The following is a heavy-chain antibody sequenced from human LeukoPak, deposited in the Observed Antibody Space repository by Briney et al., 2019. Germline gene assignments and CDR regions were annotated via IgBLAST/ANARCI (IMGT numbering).Heavy chain of an antibody. D-gene: IGHD5-18*01. Sequence: PSETLSLPCSVPGGSISSYYWSWIRQPPGKGLEWIGYIYHRGTTTYNPSRKSRVTIAVDTSKNQFSLKLSSVTAADTAVYYCARHLQRGYSYGVLFDYWGQGTLVTVFS. CDR3: ARHLQRGYSYGVLFDY. V-gene: IGHV4-59*01. CDR2: IYHRGTT. J-gene: IGHJ4*02. CDR1: GGSISSYY.